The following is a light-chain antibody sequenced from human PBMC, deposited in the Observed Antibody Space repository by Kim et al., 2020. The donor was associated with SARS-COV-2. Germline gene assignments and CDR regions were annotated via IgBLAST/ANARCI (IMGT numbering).Light chain of an antibody. J-gene: IGLJ1*01. CDR2: RDN. CDR3: QAWDSSTFYV. CDR1: KLGDKY. Sequence: SYELTQPPSVSVSPGQTVSITCSGDKLGDKYVSWYQQRPGQSPALVIYRDNKRPSGIPERFSGSNSGNTATLTISGTHAMDELAYYCQAWDSSTFYVFGT. V-gene: IGLV3-1*01.